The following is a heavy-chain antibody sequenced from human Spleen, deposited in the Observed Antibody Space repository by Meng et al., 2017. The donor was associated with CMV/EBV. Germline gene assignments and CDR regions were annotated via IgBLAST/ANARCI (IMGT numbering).Heavy chain of an antibody. CDR1: GTFGRYA. CDR3: ATSPNYYDNTGRIWFDY. V-gene: IGHV1-69*05. CDR2: IIPVFGFT. J-gene: IGHJ4*02. Sequence: GTFGRYAINWVGQAPGQGLEWLGGIIPVFGFTNYAQRFQGRVTITTDESTNTVYMELSSLRSEDTAVYYCATSPNYYDNTGRIWFDYWGQGTLVTVSS. D-gene: IGHD3-22*01.